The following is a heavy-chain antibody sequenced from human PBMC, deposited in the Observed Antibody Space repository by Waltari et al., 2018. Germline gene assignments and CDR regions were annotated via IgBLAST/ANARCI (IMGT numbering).Heavy chain of an antibody. CDR1: GFTFSRYS. Sequence: QVHLVESGGGVVQPGGSLRLSCAAYGFTFSRYSIHWVRQAPGKGLEWVTIISYDGGNKFYADSVKGRFSISRDNSKTTLYLQMNSLRPEDTAVYYCARELHCSRTACSGGGHWGQGTLVTVSS. CDR2: ISYDGGNK. CDR3: ARELHCSRTACSGGGH. D-gene: IGHD2-2*01. V-gene: IGHV3-30*04. J-gene: IGHJ4*02.